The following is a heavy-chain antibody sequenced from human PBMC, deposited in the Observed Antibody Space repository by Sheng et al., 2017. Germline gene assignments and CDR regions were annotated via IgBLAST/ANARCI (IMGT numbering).Heavy chain of an antibody. V-gene: IGHV4-39*01. D-gene: IGHD2-2*01. CDR1: GAPSAVVVTT. CDR3: NVVPAAQGYYYYYMDV. J-gene: IGHJ6*03. CDR2: SIIVGAT. Sequence: QLQLQESGPGLVKPSETLSLTCTVSGAPSAVVVTTGAGSASPQGRGWSGLGVSIIVGATYYNPSLKSRVTISVDTSKNQFSLKLSSVTAADTAVYYCNVVPAAQGYYYYYMDVWGKGTTVTVSS.